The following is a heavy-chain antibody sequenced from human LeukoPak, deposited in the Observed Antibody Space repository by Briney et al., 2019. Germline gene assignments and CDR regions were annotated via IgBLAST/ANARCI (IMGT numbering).Heavy chain of an antibody. CDR3: ASGSSAWYAPFDY. Sequence: GGSLRLSCAASGFTFSSYAMYWVRQAPGKGLEWVSKISSSSSYTNYADSVKGRFTISRDNAKNSLYLQMNSLRAEDTAVYYCASGSSAWYAPFDYWGQGTLVTVSS. J-gene: IGHJ4*02. CDR2: ISSSSSYT. V-gene: IGHV3-21*05. CDR1: GFTFSSYA. D-gene: IGHD6-19*01.